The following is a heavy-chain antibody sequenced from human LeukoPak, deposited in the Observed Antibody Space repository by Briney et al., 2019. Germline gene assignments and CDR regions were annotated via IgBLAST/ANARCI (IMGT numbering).Heavy chain of an antibody. J-gene: IGHJ6*02. CDR2: ISYDGSNK. CDR1: GFTFSSYG. D-gene: IGHD3-3*01. V-gene: IGHV3-30*03. CDR3: ARDRARSDFWSGYSTGMDV. Sequence: GGSLRLSCAASGFTFSSYGMHWVRQAPGEGLEWVAVISYDGSNKYYADSVKGRFTISRDNSKNTLYLQMNSLRAEDTAVYYCARDRARSDFWSGYSTGMDVWGQGTTVTVSS.